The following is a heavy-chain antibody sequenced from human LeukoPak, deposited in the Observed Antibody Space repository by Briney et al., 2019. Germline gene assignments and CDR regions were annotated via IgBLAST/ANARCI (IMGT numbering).Heavy chain of an antibody. D-gene: IGHD6-6*01. CDR2: ISSSSRTI. J-gene: IGHJ4*02. CDR1: GFTFSSYS. V-gene: IGHV3-48*01. Sequence: PGGSLRLSCVASGFTFSSYSMNWVRQAPGKGLEWVSYISSSSRTIYYADSVKGRFTISRDNAKNSLFLQMNSLRAEDSAVYYCAKGAPSSSSIFDFWGPGTLVTVSS. CDR3: AKGAPSSSSIFDF.